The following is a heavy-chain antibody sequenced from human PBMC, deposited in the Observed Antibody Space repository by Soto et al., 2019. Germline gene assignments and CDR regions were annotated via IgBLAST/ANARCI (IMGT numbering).Heavy chain of an antibody. CDR3: ARESHDILTGPPWVWYFDL. J-gene: IGHJ2*01. Sequence: QVQLQQWGAGPLRPLETLSLTCGVSGGSFSGYYWAWIRQSPGKGLEWIGEINDRGSINYNPSLKKRVSISVDTSKNHYSLNLGSVTAADTTVYYCARESHDILTGPPWVWYFDLWGRGTLVTVSS. CDR1: GGSFSGYY. CDR2: INDRGSI. V-gene: IGHV4-34*01. D-gene: IGHD3-9*01.